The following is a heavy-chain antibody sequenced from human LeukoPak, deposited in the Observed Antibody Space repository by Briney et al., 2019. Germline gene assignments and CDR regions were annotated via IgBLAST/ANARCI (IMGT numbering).Heavy chain of an antibody. D-gene: IGHD3-22*01. Sequence: GGSQRLSCAASGFTFSSYAMSWVRQAPGKGLEWFSFIRNDGNDKYYADSVKGRFTISRDNSKNTLYLQMNSLRAEDTALYYCAKGYYYDSSGYYYQHYFDYWGQGTLVTVSS. V-gene: IGHV3-30*02. CDR2: IRNDGNDK. J-gene: IGHJ4*02. CDR3: AKGYYYDSSGYYYQHYFDY. CDR1: GFTFSSYA.